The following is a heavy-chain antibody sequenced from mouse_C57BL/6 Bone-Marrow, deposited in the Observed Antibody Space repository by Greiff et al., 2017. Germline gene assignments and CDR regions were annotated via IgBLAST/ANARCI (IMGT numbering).Heavy chain of an antibody. CDR1: GFTFSDYG. CDR2: ISSGSSTI. J-gene: IGHJ4*01. Sequence: EVMLVESGGGLVKPGGSLKLSCAASGFTFSDYGMHWVRQAPEKGLEWVAYISSGSSTIYYADTVKGRFTISRDNAKNTLFLQMTSLRSEDTAMYYCARNGYPLDYYAMDYWGKGTSVTVSS. CDR3: ARNGYPLDYYAMDY. D-gene: IGHD2-2*01. V-gene: IGHV5-17*01.